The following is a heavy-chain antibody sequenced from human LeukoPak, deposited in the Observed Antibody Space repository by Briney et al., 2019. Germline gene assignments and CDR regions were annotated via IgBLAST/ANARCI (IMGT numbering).Heavy chain of an antibody. V-gene: IGHV1-69*13. J-gene: IGHJ3*02. CDR2: IIPIFERA. Sequence: SVKVSCKASGGTFSSYAISGVRQAPGQGLEGRGGIIPIFERASYAKKFQGGVTITADESTSTDYMELSSLRSEDTAVYYCARDSRRPQYYYDSSGYDAFDIWGQGTMVTVSS. CDR1: GGTFSSYA. CDR3: ARDSRRPQYYYDSSGYDAFDI. D-gene: IGHD3-22*01.